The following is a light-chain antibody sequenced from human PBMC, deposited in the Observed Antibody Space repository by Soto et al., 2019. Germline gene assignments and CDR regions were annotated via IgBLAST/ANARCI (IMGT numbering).Light chain of an antibody. V-gene: IGLV1-51*01. CDR2: DSN. CDR1: SSNIGNNH. J-gene: IGLJ1*01. Sequence: QSVLTQPPSVSAAPGQEVTIACSGSSSNIGNNHVSWYQQLPGTAPKFLIYDSNKRPSGIPDRFSGSRSGTSASLAITGLQAEDEADYYCQSYDRSLTGSKVFGSGTKVTVL. CDR3: QSYDRSLTGSKV.